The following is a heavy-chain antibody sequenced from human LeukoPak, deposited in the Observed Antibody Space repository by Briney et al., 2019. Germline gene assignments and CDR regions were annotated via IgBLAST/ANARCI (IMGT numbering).Heavy chain of an antibody. Sequence: PGGSLRLSCAASGFTFSSYSMNWVRQAPGRGLEWVSSISSSSSYIYYADSVKGRFTISRDNAKNSLYLQMNSLRAEDTAVYYCARVRGVVPAEAAFDIWGQGTMVTVSS. D-gene: IGHD2-2*01. CDR3: ARVRGVVPAEAAFDI. J-gene: IGHJ3*02. V-gene: IGHV3-21*01. CDR2: ISSSSSYI. CDR1: GFTFSSYS.